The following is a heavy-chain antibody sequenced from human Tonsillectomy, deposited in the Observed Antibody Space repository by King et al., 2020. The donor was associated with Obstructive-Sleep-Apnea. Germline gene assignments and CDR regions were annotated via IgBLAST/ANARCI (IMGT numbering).Heavy chain of an antibody. V-gene: IGHV5-51*01. Sequence: QLVQSGAEVKKSGESLKISCEGSGHSLTSYWIGWVRQMPGKGLEYMGMIYAGDSDTRYSPSFQGQVTISADKSINTAYLQWSSLTASDTAMYYCASREYSNGWYDDWFDTWGQGTLVTVSS. CDR1: GHSLTSYW. D-gene: IGHD6-19*01. CDR2: IYAGDSDT. J-gene: IGHJ5*02. CDR3: ASREYSNGWYDDWFDT.